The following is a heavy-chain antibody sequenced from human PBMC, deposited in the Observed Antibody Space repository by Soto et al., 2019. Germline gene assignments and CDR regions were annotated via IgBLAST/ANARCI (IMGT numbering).Heavy chain of an antibody. Sequence: EVQLVESGGGLVQPGGSLTLSCAASGFTFSSFWMTWVRQAPGKGLEWVANIKQDGSAKNYVDSVEGRFTVSRDNAKNSLYLQMNSLSVEDTAVYYCVRSQSAAYHAWGQGTMVIVSS. V-gene: IGHV3-7*01. CDR3: VRSQSAAYHA. CDR2: IKQDGSAK. J-gene: IGHJ3*01. D-gene: IGHD3-3*01. CDR1: GFTFSSFW.